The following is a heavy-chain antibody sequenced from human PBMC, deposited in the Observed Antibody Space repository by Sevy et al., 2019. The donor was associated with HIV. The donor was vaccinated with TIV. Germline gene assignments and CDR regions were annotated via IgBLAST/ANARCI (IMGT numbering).Heavy chain of an antibody. CDR3: ARGGDFNDRSAKRDFDY. D-gene: IGHD3-22*01. CDR1: GFTFSNYG. CDR2: IWNDGSNK. Sequence: GGSLRLSCAASGFTFSNYGMHWVRQAPGKGLEWVAVIWNDGSNKYDADSVKGRFTISRDNYKNTLYLQMNSLRVEDTAVYFCARGGDFNDRSAKRDFDYWGQGTLVTVSS. V-gene: IGHV3-33*01. J-gene: IGHJ4*02.